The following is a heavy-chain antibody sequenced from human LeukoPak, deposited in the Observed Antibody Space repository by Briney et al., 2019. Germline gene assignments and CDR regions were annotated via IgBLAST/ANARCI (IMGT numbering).Heavy chain of an antibody. J-gene: IGHJ4*02. V-gene: IGHV1-69*04. Sequence: ASVTVSCKASGGTFSSYAISWVRQAPGQGLEWMGRIIPILGIANYAQKFQGRVTITADKSTSTAYMELSSLRSEDTAVYYCARDYDPRYGYNDYWGQGTLVTVSS. CDR3: ARDYDPRYGYNDY. D-gene: IGHD5-12*01. CDR2: IIPILGIA. CDR1: GGTFSSYA.